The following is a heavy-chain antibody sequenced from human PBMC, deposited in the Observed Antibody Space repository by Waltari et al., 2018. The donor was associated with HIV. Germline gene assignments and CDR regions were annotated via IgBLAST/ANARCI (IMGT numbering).Heavy chain of an antibody. CDR1: GFTFSGYW. CDR2: INSDGSST. V-gene: IGHV3-74*01. CDR3: ARLGYVWGSYRSPRAFDI. J-gene: IGHJ3*02. Sequence: EVQLVESGGGLVQPGGSLRLSCAASGFTFSGYWIQWVRKAPGRGLVWVSRINSDGSSTSYADSVKGRFTISRDNAKNTLYLQMNSLRAEDTAVYYCARLGYVWGSYRSPRAFDIWGQGTMVTVSS. D-gene: IGHD3-16*02.